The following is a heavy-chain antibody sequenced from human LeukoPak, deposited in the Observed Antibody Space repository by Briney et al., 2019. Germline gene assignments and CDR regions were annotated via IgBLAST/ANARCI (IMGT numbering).Heavy chain of an antibody. Sequence: PGGSLRLSCAASGFTFSSYAMSWVRQAPGKGLEWVSAISGCGGSTYYADSVKGRFTISRDNSKNTLYLQMNSLRAEDTAVYYCAPTWGYCSGGSCYRHTDYWGQGTLVTVSS. CDR3: APTWGYCSGGSCYRHTDY. CDR2: ISGCGGST. D-gene: IGHD2-15*01. CDR1: GFTFSSYA. V-gene: IGHV3-23*01. J-gene: IGHJ4*02.